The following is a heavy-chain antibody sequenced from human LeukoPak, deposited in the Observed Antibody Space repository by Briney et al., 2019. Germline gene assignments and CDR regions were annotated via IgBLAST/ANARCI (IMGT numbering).Heavy chain of an antibody. CDR3: AKDERPAHATYYYDSSGYSHPDY. Sequence: PGGSLRLSCAASGFTFDDYGMSWVRQTPGKGLEWVSGINWSGASTGYANSVKGRFTISRDNSKNTLYLQMNSLRAEDTAVYYCAKDERPAHATYYYDSSGYSHPDYWGQGTLVTVSS. CDR1: GFTFDDYG. CDR2: INWSGAST. D-gene: IGHD3-22*01. J-gene: IGHJ4*02. V-gene: IGHV3-20*04.